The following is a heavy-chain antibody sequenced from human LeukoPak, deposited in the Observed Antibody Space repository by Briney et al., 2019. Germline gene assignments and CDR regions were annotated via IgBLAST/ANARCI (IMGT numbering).Heavy chain of an antibody. CDR2: ISRGTPTI. Sequence: GGSLRLSCAASGFTFINYAMSWVRQAPGKGLEWVSTISRGTPTIYYADSVKGRFTISRDNAKNSLYLQMNSLRAEDTAVYYCAELGITMIGGVWGKGTTVTISS. D-gene: IGHD3-10*02. CDR3: AELGITMIGGV. CDR1: GFTFINYA. V-gene: IGHV3-48*04. J-gene: IGHJ6*04.